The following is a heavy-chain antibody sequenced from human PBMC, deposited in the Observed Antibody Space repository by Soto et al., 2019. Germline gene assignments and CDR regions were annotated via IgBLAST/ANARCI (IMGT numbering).Heavy chain of an antibody. Sequence: SETLSLTCTISGGSISGYYWTWIRQSPGKGLEWIGYIYYSGSTYYNPSLKSRVTISVDTSKNQFSLKLSSVTAADTAVYYCARLPGPRRLYYDNDYWGQGTLVTVSS. CDR3: ARLPGPRRLYYDNDY. CDR1: GGSISGYY. D-gene: IGHD3-22*01. J-gene: IGHJ4*02. CDR2: IYYSGST. V-gene: IGHV4-59*06.